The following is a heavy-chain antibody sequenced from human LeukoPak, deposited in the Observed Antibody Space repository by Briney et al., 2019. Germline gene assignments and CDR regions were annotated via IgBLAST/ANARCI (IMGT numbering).Heavy chain of an antibody. CDR2: IYPGDSDT. J-gene: IGHJ4*02. D-gene: IGHD6-13*01. Sequence: GESLKISCKGSGYSFTSYWIGWVRQMPGKGLEWMGIIYPGDSDTRYSPSFQGQVTISADKSINTAYLQWSSLKASDTAFYYCARRSGSWHYYFDYWGQGTLVTVSS. CDR1: GYSFTSYW. CDR3: ARRSGSWHYYFDY. V-gene: IGHV5-51*01.